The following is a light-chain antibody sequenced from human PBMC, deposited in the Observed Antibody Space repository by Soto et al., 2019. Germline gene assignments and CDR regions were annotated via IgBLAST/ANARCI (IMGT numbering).Light chain of an antibody. Sequence: DIQMTQSPSTLSASVGDRVTITCRASQSISSWLAWCQQKPGKAPKLLIYKASSLESGVPSRFSGSGSGTEFTLTISSLQPDDFATYYCQQYSSYWTFGQGTKVEI. J-gene: IGKJ1*01. V-gene: IGKV1-5*03. CDR3: QQYSSYWT. CDR2: KAS. CDR1: QSISSW.